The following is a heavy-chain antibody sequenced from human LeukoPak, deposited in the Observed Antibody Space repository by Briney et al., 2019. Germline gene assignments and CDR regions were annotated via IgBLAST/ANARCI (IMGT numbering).Heavy chain of an antibody. CDR1: GFTFSSKY. V-gene: IGHV3-66*01. D-gene: IGHD3-22*01. Sequence: GGSLRLSCAASGFTFSSKYMNWGRQAPGKGLEWGSVTYSGGSTYYADSVKGRFNISRDNSKNTLYLQMNSLRAEDTAVYYCARAPGSSGFGLYFDYWGQGTLVTVSS. J-gene: IGHJ4*02. CDR2: TYSGGST. CDR3: ARAPGSSGFGLYFDY.